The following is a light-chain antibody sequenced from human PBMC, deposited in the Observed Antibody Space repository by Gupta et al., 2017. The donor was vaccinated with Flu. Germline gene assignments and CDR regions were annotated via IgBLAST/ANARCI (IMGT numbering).Light chain of an antibody. Sequence: SALTQPRPVSGSPGQSVPISCTGSSSDVGGYNYVSWYQQHPGKAPKLMIYDVSKRPSGVPDRFSGSKSGNTASLTISGLQAEDEADYYCCSYAGSYTLWVFGGGTKLTVL. V-gene: IGLV2-11*01. CDR2: DVS. J-gene: IGLJ3*02. CDR3: CSYAGSYTLWV. CDR1: SSDVGGYNY.